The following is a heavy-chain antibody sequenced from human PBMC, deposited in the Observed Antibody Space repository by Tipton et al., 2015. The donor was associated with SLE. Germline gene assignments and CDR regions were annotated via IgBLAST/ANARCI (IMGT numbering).Heavy chain of an antibody. J-gene: IGHJ4*02. D-gene: IGHD1-26*01. CDR1: GDSVSSNSAS. CDR3: ARDREGREPPPRFDS. Sequence: GLVKPSQILSVTCAISGDSVSSNSASWNWIRQSPSRGLEWLGRTYYRSKWYNDYAVSVQGRITINPDTAKNQFSLQLKSVTPEDTAVYYCARDREGREPPPRFDSGGQEPLFSVPA. CDR2: TYYRSKWYN. V-gene: IGHV6-1*01.